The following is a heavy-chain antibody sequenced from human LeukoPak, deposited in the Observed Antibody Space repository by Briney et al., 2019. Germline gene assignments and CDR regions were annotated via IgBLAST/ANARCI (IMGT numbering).Heavy chain of an antibody. J-gene: IGHJ6*02. CDR3: ARVPAMAYYYYYGMDV. D-gene: IGHD5-18*01. Sequence: SETLSLTCAVYGGSFSGYYWSWIRQPPGKGLEWIGEINHSGSTNCNPSLKSRVTISVDTSKNQFSLKLSSVTAADTAVYYCARVPAMAYYYYYGMDVWGQGTTVTVSS. CDR2: INHSGST. V-gene: IGHV4-34*01. CDR1: GGSFSGYY.